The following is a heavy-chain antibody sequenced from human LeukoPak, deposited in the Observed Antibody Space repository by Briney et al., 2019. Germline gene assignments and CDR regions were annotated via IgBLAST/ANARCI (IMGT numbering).Heavy chain of an antibody. V-gene: IGHV4-61*08. Sequence: SETLSLTCTVSGGSISSGDYYWSWIRQPPGKGLEWIGYIYYSGNTTYNPSLKSRVTISVDTSKNQFSLRLSSVTAADTAVYYCASTSIVVGAPPESRGRVLYYYGMDVWGQGTTVTVSS. CDR3: ASTSIVVGAPPESRGRVLYYYGMDV. D-gene: IGHD1-26*01. CDR1: GGSISSGDYY. CDR2: IYYSGNT. J-gene: IGHJ6*02.